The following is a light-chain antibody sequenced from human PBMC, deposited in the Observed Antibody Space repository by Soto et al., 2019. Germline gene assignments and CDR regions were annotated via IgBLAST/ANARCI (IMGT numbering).Light chain of an antibody. V-gene: IGLV2-14*01. CDR1: SSAVGGYNY. J-gene: IGLJ2*01. Sequence: QSALTQPASVSGSPGPSITISCTGTSSAVGGYNYVSWYQQHPGKAPKLMIYDVSNRPSGVSNRFSGSKSGNTASLTISGLQAEDEADYYCSSDTSSSTVVFGGGTKLTVL. CDR2: DVS. CDR3: SSDTSSSTVV.